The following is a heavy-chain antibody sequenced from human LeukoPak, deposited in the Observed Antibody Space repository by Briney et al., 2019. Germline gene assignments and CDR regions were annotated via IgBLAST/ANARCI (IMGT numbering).Heavy chain of an antibody. CDR2: FDPEDGET. V-gene: IGHV1-24*01. CDR3: ATLEMATILADY. CDR1: GYTLTELS. D-gene: IGHD5-24*01. J-gene: IGHJ4*02. Sequence: GASVKVSCKVSGYTLTELSMHWVRQAPGKGLEWMGGFDPEDGETIYAQKFQGRVTMTEDTSTDTAYMELSSLRSEDTAVYYCATLEMATILADYWGQGTLVTVSS.